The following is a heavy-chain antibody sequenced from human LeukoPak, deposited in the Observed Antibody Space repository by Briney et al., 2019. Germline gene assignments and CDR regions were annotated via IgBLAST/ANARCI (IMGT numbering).Heavy chain of an antibody. V-gene: IGHV3-74*01. J-gene: IGHJ4*02. CDR1: GFTFSSYW. Sequence: GGFLRLSCAASGFTFSSYWMHWVRQAPGKGLEYVSRINSDGSTTTYADSVKGRFTSSRDNAKNTLYLQMNSLRADDTAVYYCVRVNNFWSGHYDYWGQGTLVTVSS. D-gene: IGHD3-3*01. CDR2: INSDGSTT. CDR3: VRVNNFWSGHYDY.